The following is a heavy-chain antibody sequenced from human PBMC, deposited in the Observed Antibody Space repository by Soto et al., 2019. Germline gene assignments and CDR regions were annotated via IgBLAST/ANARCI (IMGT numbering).Heavy chain of an antibody. CDR3: ARDRSIAARPAPGYAFDI. CDR2: IYYSGST. J-gene: IGHJ3*02. Sequence: PSETLSLTCTVSGGSISSGGYYWSWIRQHPGKGLEWIGYIYYSGSTYYNPSLKSRVTISVDTSKNQFSLKLSSVTAADTAVYYCARDRSIAARPAPGYAFDIWCQGTMVTVAS. V-gene: IGHV4-31*03. D-gene: IGHD6-6*01. CDR1: GGSISSGGYY.